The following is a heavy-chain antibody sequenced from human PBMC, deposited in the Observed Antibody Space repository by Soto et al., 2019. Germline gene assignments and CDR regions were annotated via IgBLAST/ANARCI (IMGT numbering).Heavy chain of an antibody. CDR1: GGSFSGYY. D-gene: IGHD6-19*01. J-gene: IGHJ5*01. CDR3: ARGLIRYSSGWYS. Sequence: KPSETLSLTCAVYGGSFSGYYWSWIRQPPGKGLEWIGEINHSGSTNYNPSLKSRVTISVDTSKNQFSLKLSSVTAADTAVYYCARGLIRYSSGWYSWGAGTLVTVSS. V-gene: IGHV4-34*01. CDR2: INHSGST.